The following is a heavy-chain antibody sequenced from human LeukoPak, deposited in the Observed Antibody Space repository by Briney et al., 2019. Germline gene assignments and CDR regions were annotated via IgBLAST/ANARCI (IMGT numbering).Heavy chain of an antibody. CDR3: ARELSSSWFPFDY. D-gene: IGHD6-13*01. J-gene: IGHJ4*02. V-gene: IGHV4-34*01. Sequence: PSETLSLTCAVYGGSFSGYYWSWIRQPPGKGLEWIGEINHSGSTNYNPSLKSRVTISVDTSKNQFSLKLSSVTAADTAVYYCARELSSSWFPFDYWGQGTLVTVSS. CDR2: INHSGST. CDR1: GGSFSGYY.